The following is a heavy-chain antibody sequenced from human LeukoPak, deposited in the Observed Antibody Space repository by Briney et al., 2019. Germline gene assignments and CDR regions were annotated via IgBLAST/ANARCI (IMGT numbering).Heavy chain of an antibody. J-gene: IGHJ4*02. CDR2: INPYNGNT. Sequence: ASVKVSCKASGYTFNNYGISWARQAPGQGLEWVGWINPYNGNTKYAQKLQGRLSLTTDTSTTTAYMELGSLNSDDMAVYYCARTDSSSGNCYDYWGQGTLVTVSS. CDR3: ARTDSSSGNCYDY. CDR1: GYTFNNYG. D-gene: IGHD3-10*01. V-gene: IGHV1-18*03.